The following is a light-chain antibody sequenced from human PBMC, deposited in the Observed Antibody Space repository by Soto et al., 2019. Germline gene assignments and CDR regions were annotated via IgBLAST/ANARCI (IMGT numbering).Light chain of an antibody. J-gene: IGKJ2*01. CDR3: QQSYNTLYT. Sequence: DIQMTQSPSSLSASVGDRVNITCRASQSISTYLNWYQQEPGKAPKILISAASSLRSVVPPRFSGSGSGTEFTLTISSLQPEDVATYYCQQSYNTLYTFGQGTKLKIK. CDR1: QSISTY. V-gene: IGKV1-39*01. CDR2: AAS.